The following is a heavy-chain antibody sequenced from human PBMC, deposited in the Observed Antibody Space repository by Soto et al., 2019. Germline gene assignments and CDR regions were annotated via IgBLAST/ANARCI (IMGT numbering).Heavy chain of an antibody. Sequence: SETLSLTCAVYGGSFSGYYWSWIRQPPGKGLEWIGEINHSGSTNYNPSLKSRVTISVDTSKNQFSLKLSSVTAADTPVYYCATVQSGDYARGVHSYYSYYMDVWGKGTTV. CDR2: INHSGST. J-gene: IGHJ6*03. CDR1: GGSFSGYY. CDR3: ATVQSGDYARGVHSYYSYYMDV. V-gene: IGHV4-34*01. D-gene: IGHD4-17*01.